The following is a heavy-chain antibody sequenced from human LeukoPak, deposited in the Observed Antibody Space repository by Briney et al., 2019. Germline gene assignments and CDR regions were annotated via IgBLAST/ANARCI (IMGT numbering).Heavy chain of an antibody. Sequence: SETLSLNCTVSGGYIGSCYWSWIRQPPGKALEWTGYIYSSGSTKYNPSLKSRVTISVDTSKNQFSLKLSSVTAADTAVYYCARGALRVGATPFDYWGQGTLVTVSS. CDR1: GGYIGSCY. D-gene: IGHD1-26*01. J-gene: IGHJ4*02. V-gene: IGHV4-59*12. CDR2: IYSSGST. CDR3: ARGALRVGATPFDY.